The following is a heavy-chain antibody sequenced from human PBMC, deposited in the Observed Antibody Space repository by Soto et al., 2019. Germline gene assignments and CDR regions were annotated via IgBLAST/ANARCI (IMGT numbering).Heavy chain of an antibody. CDR2: TYHSGNP. D-gene: IGHD3-10*01. CDR1: GDTISTGGYT. V-gene: IGHV4-30-2*05. CDR3: ARLTFGEVTFDY. J-gene: IGHJ4*02. Sequence: SETLSLTCDVSGDTISTGGYTWAWIRQPPGEALEWIGHTYHSGNPYYNPSLKSRVTITVDTSKNQFSLKLSSVTAADTAVYYCARLTFGEVTFDYWGQGTLVT.